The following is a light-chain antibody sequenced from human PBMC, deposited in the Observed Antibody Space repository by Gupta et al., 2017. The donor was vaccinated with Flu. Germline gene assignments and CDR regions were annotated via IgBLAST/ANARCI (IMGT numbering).Light chain of an antibody. Sequence: EIVLTQYPGTLSMSPGQRATLSCRASQRVSSSDLAWYQQKPGQAPRLLIYAASSRATGTPDRFSGSGSGTDFTLTISRLEPEDFAVYYCQQYGSPPITFGQGTXLEIK. CDR1: QRVSSSD. CDR3: QQYGSPPIT. CDR2: AAS. J-gene: IGKJ5*01. V-gene: IGKV3-20*01.